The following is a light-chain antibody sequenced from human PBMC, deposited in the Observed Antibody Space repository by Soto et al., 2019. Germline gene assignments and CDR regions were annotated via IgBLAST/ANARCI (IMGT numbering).Light chain of an antibody. J-gene: IGKJ4*01. V-gene: IGKV3-11*01. Sequence: ETVLTQSPATLSFSPGERATLSCRASHSVDIYLAWYQQKPGQAPRLLSYDASNRATCIPDRFTGSGSGTDFTLTISSLEHEDFAVYDCQQRKHGPPLTCGGGTKVEIK. CDR1: HSVDIY. CDR3: QQRKHGPPLT. CDR2: DAS.